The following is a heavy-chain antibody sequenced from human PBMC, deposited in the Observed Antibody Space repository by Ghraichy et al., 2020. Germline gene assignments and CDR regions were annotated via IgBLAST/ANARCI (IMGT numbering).Heavy chain of an antibody. Sequence: GGSLRLSCAASGFTFSSYWMHWVRQAPGKGLVWVSRINSDGSFTSYADSVKGRFTISRDNAKNTLYLKLNSLRAEDTAVYYCARDRPGYCSSTTCSYYFDHWGQGTLVTVSS. D-gene: IGHD2-2*01. CDR2: INSDGSFT. V-gene: IGHV3-74*01. J-gene: IGHJ4*02. CDR3: ARDRPGYCSSTTCSYYFDH. CDR1: GFTFSSYW.